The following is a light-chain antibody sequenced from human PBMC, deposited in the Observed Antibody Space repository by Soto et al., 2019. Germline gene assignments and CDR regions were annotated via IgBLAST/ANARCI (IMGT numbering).Light chain of an antibody. CDR1: QSVSSN. CDR3: QQYGDWPLT. V-gene: IGKV3-15*01. Sequence: EIVMTQSPATLSVSPGERATLSCRASQSVSSNLAWYQQKPGQAPRLLIFGVSNRAAGIPARFSGSGSGTEFTLTISSLQSEDFAVYYCQQYGDWPLTFGGGTKVDI. CDR2: GVS. J-gene: IGKJ4*01.